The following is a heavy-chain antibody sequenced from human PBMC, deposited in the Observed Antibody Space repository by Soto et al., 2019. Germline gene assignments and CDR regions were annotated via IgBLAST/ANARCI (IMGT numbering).Heavy chain of an antibody. J-gene: IGHJ5*02. CDR1: GGSISSYY. Sequence: QVQLQESGPGLLKPSETLSLTCTVSGGSISSYYWSWIRQPPGKGLEWIGYIYYSGSTNYNPSLKSRVTISIDTSKNQFSLKLSSVTAADTAVYYCARSGICGYKNWFDPWGQGTLGTVSS. V-gene: IGHV4-59*01. D-gene: IGHD5-12*01. CDR3: ARSGICGYKNWFDP. CDR2: IYYSGST.